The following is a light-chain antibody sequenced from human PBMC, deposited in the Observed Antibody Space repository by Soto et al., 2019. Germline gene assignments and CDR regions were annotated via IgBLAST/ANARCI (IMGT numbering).Light chain of an antibody. Sequence: EVVLRQSPGTLSLSPGERATVSFRASQTISRNYLAWYQKKPGQAPRLLIYGASTRATGIPDRFSGSGSGTDFTLTISRLEPEDFAVYYCQQYGSSGTFGQGTKVDIK. CDR2: GAS. CDR3: QQYGSSGT. CDR1: QTISRNY. V-gene: IGKV3-20*01. J-gene: IGKJ1*01.